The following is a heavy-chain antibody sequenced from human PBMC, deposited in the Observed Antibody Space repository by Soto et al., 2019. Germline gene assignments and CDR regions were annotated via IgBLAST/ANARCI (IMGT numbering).Heavy chain of an antibody. V-gene: IGHV3-66*01. CDR1: GFTVSSNY. CDR3: ARLAVTYYYYYMDV. D-gene: IGHD4-4*01. CDR2: IYSGSST. Sequence: GGSLRLSCAASGFTVSSNYMSWVRQAPGKGLEWVSVIYSGSSTYYADSVKGRFTISRDNSKNTLYLQMNSLRAEDTAVSYCARLAVTYYYYYMDVWGKGTTVTVS. J-gene: IGHJ6*03.